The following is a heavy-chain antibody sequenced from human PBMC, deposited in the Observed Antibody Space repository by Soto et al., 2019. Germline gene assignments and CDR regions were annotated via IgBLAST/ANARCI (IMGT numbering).Heavy chain of an antibody. V-gene: IGHV1-69*13. D-gene: IGHD2-2*01. CDR3: ARGCKGYCSSTSSFDY. CDR1: GGIFSSYA. CDR2: IIPIFGTA. Sequence: SVKVSCKASGGIFSSYAISWVRQAPGQGLEWMGGIIPIFGTANYAQKFQGRVTITADESTSTAYMELSSLRSEDTAVYYCARGCKGYCSSTSSFDYWGQGTLVAVSS. J-gene: IGHJ4*02.